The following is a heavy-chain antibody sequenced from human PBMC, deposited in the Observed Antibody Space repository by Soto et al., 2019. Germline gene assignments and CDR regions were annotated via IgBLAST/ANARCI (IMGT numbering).Heavy chain of an antibody. D-gene: IGHD2-8*01. V-gene: IGHV4-34*01. Sequence: SETLSLTCAFYCGSFIGYYWSWIRQPPGKGLEYIGEINHSGSTNYNPSLKSRVTLSVDTSKNQFSLNLSSVTAADTAVYFCALWGYCTNAVCNWFDPWGQGTLVTVSS. CDR3: ALWGYCTNAVCNWFDP. J-gene: IGHJ5*02. CDR1: CGSFIGYY. CDR2: INHSGST.